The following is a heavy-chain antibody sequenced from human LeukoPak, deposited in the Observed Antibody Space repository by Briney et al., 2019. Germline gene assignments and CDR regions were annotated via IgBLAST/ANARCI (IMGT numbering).Heavy chain of an antibody. D-gene: IGHD3-16*01. J-gene: IGHJ4*02. CDR2: ISSSSSYI. CDR3: ARRGPLWEGGFDY. CDR1: GFTVSSNY. Sequence: GGSLRLSCAVSGFTVSSNYMSWVRQAPGKGLEWVSSISSSSSYIYYADSVKGRFTISRDNAKNSLYLQMNSLRAEDTAVYYCARRGPLWEGGFDYWGQGTLVTVSS. V-gene: IGHV3-21*01.